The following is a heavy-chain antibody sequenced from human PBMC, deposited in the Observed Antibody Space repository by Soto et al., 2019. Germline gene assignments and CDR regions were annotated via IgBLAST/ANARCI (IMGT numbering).Heavy chain of an antibody. D-gene: IGHD6-6*01. CDR3: ARSIAARLNLFDP. V-gene: IGHV3-7*01. CDR1: GFTFSSYW. CDR2: IKQDGSEK. Sequence: GGSLRLSCAASGFTFSSYWMSWVRQAPGKGLEWVANIKQDGSEKYYVDSVKGRFTISRDNAKNSLYLQMNSLRAEDTAVYYGARSIAARLNLFDPWGQGTLDTVSS. J-gene: IGHJ5*02.